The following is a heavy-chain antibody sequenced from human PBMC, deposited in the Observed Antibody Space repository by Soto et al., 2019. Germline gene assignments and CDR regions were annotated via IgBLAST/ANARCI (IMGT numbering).Heavy chain of an antibody. CDR3: ATHSGYYYDGMDV. V-gene: IGHV1-58*01. J-gene: IGHJ6*02. CDR2: IALGSGNT. Sequence: QMHLVQSGPEVKKPGTSMKVSCKASAFTFSGSSVQWVRQARGQTLEWMGWIALGSGNTSYAPKFLGRLTLTRDMSTSTAYMELNSLRSEDTAVYYCATHSGYYYDGMDVWGQGTTVSVSS. D-gene: IGHD3-22*01. CDR1: AFTFSGSS.